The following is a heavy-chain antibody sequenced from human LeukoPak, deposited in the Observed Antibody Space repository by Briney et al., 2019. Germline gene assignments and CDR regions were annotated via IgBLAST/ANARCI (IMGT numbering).Heavy chain of an antibody. Sequence: GEPLKISCKASGYSFNGYWIGWVRQMPGKGLEWMGIIYPGDSDIRYSPSFQGQVSISADKSISTAYLQWSSLKASDTAMYYCARRTIAGTIGLYYFDHWGQGTLVTVSS. J-gene: IGHJ4*02. V-gene: IGHV5-51*01. CDR1: GYSFNGYW. CDR2: IYPGDSDI. D-gene: IGHD1-20*01. CDR3: ARRTIAGTIGLYYFDH.